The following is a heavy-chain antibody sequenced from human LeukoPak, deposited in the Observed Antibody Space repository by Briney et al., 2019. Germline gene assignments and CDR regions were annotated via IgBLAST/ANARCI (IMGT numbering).Heavy chain of an antibody. CDR3: ARAASRITQYYMDV. CDR1: GGSISSYY. J-gene: IGHJ6*03. V-gene: IGHV4-59*01. D-gene: IGHD3-10*01. CDR2: IYYSGST. Sequence: SETLSLTCTVSGGSISSYYWSWIRQPPGKGLEWIGYIYYSGSTNYNPSLKSRVTISVDTSKNQFSLKLSSVTAADTAVYYCARAASRITQYYMDVWGKGTTVTVSS.